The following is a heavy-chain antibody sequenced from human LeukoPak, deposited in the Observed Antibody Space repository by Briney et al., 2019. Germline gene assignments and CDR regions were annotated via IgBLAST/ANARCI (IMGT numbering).Heavy chain of an antibody. V-gene: IGHV3-48*03. J-gene: IGHJ3*02. D-gene: IGHD3-16*02. Sequence: GGSLRLSCAASGFTFSSYEMNWVRQAPGKGLEWVSYISSSGSTIYYADSVKGRFTISRDNAKNSLYLQMNSLRAEDTAVYYCAKLPWGSYRHDTLDIWGQGTMVTVSS. CDR2: ISSSGSTI. CDR3: AKLPWGSYRHDTLDI. CDR1: GFTFSSYE.